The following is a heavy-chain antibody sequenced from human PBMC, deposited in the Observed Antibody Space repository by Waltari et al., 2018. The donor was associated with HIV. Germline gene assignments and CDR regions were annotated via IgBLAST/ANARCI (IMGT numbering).Heavy chain of an antibody. CDR3: AKDYCVVVTAAGPFDP. J-gene: IGHJ5*02. V-gene: IGHV3-30*18. CDR2: ITYDGSHK. D-gene: IGHD2-21*02. CDR1: GFSFSSYG. Sequence: QVKLMESGGGVVQPGRSLRLSCAASGFSFSSYGMHWVRQAPGKGVEWVEVITYDGSHKYYADSVTGRLTISRYNSKNPLYLQMNSLRAEDTAVYYCAKDYCVVVTAAGPFDPWGQGTLVTVSS.